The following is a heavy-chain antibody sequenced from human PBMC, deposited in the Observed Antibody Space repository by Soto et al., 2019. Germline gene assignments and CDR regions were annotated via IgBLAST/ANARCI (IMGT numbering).Heavy chain of an antibody. CDR3: ARDHIVVVPAAILPYYGMDV. CDR2: IKQDGSEK. D-gene: IGHD2-2*02. V-gene: IGHV3-7*01. Sequence: EVQLVESGGGLVQPGGSLRLSCAASGFTFSSYWMSWVRQAPGKGLEWVANIKQDGSEKYYVDSVKGRFTISRDNAKNSLYLQMNSLRAEDTAVYYCARDHIVVVPAAILPYYGMDVWGQGTTVTVSS. J-gene: IGHJ6*02. CDR1: GFTFSSYW.